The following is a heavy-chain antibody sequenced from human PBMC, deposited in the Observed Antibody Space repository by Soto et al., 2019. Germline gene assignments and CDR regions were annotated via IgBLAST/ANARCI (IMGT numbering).Heavy chain of an antibody. CDR1: GFSVSDNY. Sequence: EVQLVESGGGLVQPGGSLRLACAASGFSVSDNYMNWVRQAPGKGLEWVSVIFSGGSTYYADSVKGRFTISRHNSENTLDLQMSSLRVEDTAVYYCKSRAFWGRGTLVTVSS. CDR2: IFSGGST. CDR3: KSRAF. J-gene: IGHJ4*02. V-gene: IGHV3-53*04.